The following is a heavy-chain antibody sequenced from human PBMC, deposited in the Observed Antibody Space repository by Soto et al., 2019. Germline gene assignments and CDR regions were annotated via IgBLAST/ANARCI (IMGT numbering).Heavy chain of an antibody. CDR3: ARRLYYDSSGFEGGGMDV. CDR1: GGSISSSSYY. Sequence: QLQLQESGPGLVKPSETLSLTCTVSGGSISSSSYYWGWIRQPPGKGLEWIGSIYYSGSTYYNPSLKGRVTLPVDTAKNQFSLKLSSVTAADTAVYYCARRLYYDSSGFEGGGMDVWGQGTTVTVSS. V-gene: IGHV4-39*01. J-gene: IGHJ6*02. D-gene: IGHD3-22*01. CDR2: IYYSGST.